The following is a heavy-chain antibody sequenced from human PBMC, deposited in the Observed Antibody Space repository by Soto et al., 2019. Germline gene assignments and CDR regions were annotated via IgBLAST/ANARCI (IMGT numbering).Heavy chain of an antibody. J-gene: IGHJ4*02. CDR2: ISATGGGT. D-gene: IGHD3-16*01. Sequence: GGCLGLCCAASGVKFSNYAMSWVRQAPGKGLEWVSLISATGGGTYYADSVKGRFTISRDNSHNTLYLQVHSLTAEDTAVYYCAKDRRAGGNSAFYFDFWGQGAQVTV. CDR3: AKDRRAGGNSAFYFDF. V-gene: IGHV3-23*01. CDR1: GVKFSNYA.